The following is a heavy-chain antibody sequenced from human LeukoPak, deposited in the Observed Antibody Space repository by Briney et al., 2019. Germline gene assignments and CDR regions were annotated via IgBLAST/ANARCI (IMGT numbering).Heavy chain of an antibody. J-gene: IGHJ6*02. V-gene: IGHV3-23*01. Sequence: GASLRLSCAASGFTFSSYAMSWVRQAPGKGLEWDSAISGSGGSTYYADSVKGRFTISRDNSKNTLYLQMNSLRAEDTAVYYCAKDGPQVSAMDVWGQGTTVTVSS. CDR2: ISGSGGST. CDR1: GFTFSSYA. D-gene: IGHD3-16*02. CDR3: AKDGPQVSAMDV.